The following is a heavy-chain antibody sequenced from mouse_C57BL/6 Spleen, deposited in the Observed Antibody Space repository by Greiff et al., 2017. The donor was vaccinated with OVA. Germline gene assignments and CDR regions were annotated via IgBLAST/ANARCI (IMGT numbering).Heavy chain of an antibody. V-gene: IGHV1-81*01. CDR3: ARSDYGSSYGY. CDR2: IYPRSGNT. Sequence: VKLVESGAELARPGASVKLSCKASGYTFTSYGISWVKQRTGQGLEWIGEIYPRSGNTYYNEKFKGKATLTADKSSSTAYMELRSLTSEDSAVYFCARSDYGSSYGYWGQGTTLTVSS. D-gene: IGHD1-1*01. J-gene: IGHJ2*01. CDR1: GYTFTSYG.